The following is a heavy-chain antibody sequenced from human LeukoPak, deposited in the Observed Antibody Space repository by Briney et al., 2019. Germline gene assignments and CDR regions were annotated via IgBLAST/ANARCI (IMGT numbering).Heavy chain of an antibody. Sequence: GGSLRLSCAASGFSFTTYSMNWVRQAPGKGLEWVSSISSSSSHIYYADSVKGRFTISRDNAKNSLYLQMNSLRAEDTAVYYCGSIACGNWGRGTLVTVSS. CDR1: GFSFTTYS. J-gene: IGHJ4*02. CDR2: ISSSSSHI. V-gene: IGHV3-21*01. D-gene: IGHD1-26*01. CDR3: GSIACGN.